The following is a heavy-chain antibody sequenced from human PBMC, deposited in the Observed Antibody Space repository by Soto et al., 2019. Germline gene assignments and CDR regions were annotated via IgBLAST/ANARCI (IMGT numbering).Heavy chain of an antibody. CDR3: ARGRSDYRGNSLHWYFAL. J-gene: IGHJ2*01. D-gene: IGHD4-17*01. CDR2: MNPNSGNP. CDR1: GYTFTSYG. V-gene: IGHV1-8*01. Sequence: VPPVQSGAEVEKPGASVKVSRKASGYTFTSYGINWVRQATGQGLEWVGWMNPNSGNPGYAQKFQGRVTMSRNTTTSTAYPELRSRSSDDPAVYYCARGRSDYRGNSLHWYFALWCRGTLVTVSS.